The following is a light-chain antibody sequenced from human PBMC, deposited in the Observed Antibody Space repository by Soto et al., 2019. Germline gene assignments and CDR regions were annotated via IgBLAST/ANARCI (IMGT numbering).Light chain of an antibody. Sequence: EIVLTQSPGTLSLSPGDRATLSCRASQSVSNSYLAWYQQRPGQAPRLLIYGAYSRAAGIPDRFSGSGSGTDFTLAISRLEPEDFAVYYCQQYGSSHAFGGGTRVEIK. CDR2: GAY. V-gene: IGKV3-20*01. CDR1: QSVSNSY. CDR3: QQYGSSHA. J-gene: IGKJ4*01.